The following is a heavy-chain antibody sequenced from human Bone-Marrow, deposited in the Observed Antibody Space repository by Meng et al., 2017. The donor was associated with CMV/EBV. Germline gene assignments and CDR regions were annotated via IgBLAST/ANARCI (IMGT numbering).Heavy chain of an antibody. CDR1: GGTFSSYT. V-gene: IGHV1-69*02. CDR3: ARPGVFDYYYYGMDV. Sequence: SGKVSCKASGGTFSSYTISWVRQAPGQGLEWMGRIIPILGIANYAQKFQGRVTITADKSTSTAYMELSSLRSEDTAVYYCARPGVFDYYYYGMDVWGQGTTVTV. J-gene: IGHJ6*02. D-gene: IGHD3-3*01. CDR2: IIPILGIA.